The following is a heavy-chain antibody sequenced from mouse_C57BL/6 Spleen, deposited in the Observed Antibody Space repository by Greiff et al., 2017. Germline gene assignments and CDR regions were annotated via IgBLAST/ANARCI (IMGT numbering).Heavy chain of an antibody. J-gene: IGHJ1*03. Sequence: VQLQQSGAELVRPRASVKLSCTASGFNIKDDYMHWVKQRPEQGLEWIGWIDPENGDTEYASKFQGKATITVDTSAHTAYLQLSSLTSEDTAVYYCTTPYFDVWGTGTTVTVSS. V-gene: IGHV14-4*01. CDR3: TTPYFDV. CDR1: GFNIKDDY. CDR2: IDPENGDT.